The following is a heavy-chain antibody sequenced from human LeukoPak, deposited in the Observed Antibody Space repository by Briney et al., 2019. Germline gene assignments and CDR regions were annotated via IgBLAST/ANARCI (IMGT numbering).Heavy chain of an antibody. V-gene: IGHV1-18*04. Sequence: ASVKVSCKASGYTFTSYGISWVRQAPGQGLEWMGWISAYNGNTNYAQKLQGRVTMTTDTSTSTAYMELRSLRSDDTAVHYCARDALWFGETTRFDYWGQGTLVTVSS. CDR3: ARDALWFGETTRFDY. CDR2: ISAYNGNT. CDR1: GYTFTSYG. D-gene: IGHD3-10*01. J-gene: IGHJ4*02.